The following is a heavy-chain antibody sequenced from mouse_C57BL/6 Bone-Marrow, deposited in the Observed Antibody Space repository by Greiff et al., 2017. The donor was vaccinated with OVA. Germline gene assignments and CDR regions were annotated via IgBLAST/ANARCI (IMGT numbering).Heavy chain of an antibody. V-gene: IGHV8-8*01. CDR2: IWWGDDK. CDR1: GFSLRTFGMG. CDR3: AQKDSSGYGFAY. J-gene: IGHJ3*01. Sequence: QVTLKESGPGILQPSQTLSLTCSFSGFSLRTFGMGVGWIRPPSGKGLEWLAHIWWGDDKYYNPVLKSRTTISHDTSKNHVFLQIANMDTADTATYYCAQKDSSGYGFAYWGQGTLVTVSA. D-gene: IGHD3-2*02.